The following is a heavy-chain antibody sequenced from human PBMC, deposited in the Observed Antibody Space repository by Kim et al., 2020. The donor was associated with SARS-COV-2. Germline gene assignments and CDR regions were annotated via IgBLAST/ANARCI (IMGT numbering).Heavy chain of an antibody. J-gene: IGHJ3*02. V-gene: IGHV3-33*05. CDR1: GFTFSSYG. Sequence: GGSLRLSCAASGFTFSSYGMHWVRQAPGKGLEWVAVISYDGSNKYYADSVKGRFTISRDNSKNTLYLQMNSLRAEDTAVYYCARGLGPDIFTGLTAFDI. D-gene: IGHD3-9*01. CDR3: ARGLGPDIFTGLTAFDI. CDR2: ISYDGSNK.